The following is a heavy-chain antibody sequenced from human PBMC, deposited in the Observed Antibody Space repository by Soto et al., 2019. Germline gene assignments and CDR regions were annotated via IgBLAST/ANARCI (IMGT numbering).Heavy chain of an antibody. CDR2: INSDGSST. D-gene: IGHD2-2*01. CDR3: ARALGYCSSTSCAPWFDP. J-gene: IGHJ5*02. Sequence: GGSLRLSCAACGFTFSSYWMHWVRQAPGKGLVWVSRINSDGSSTGYADSVKGRFTISRDNAKNTLYLQMNSLRAEDTAVYYCARALGYCSSTSCAPWFDPWGQGTLVTVSS. V-gene: IGHV3-74*01. CDR1: GFTFSSYW.